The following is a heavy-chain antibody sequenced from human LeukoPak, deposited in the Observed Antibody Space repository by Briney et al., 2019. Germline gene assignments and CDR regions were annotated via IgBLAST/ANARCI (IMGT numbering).Heavy chain of an antibody. J-gene: IGHJ5*02. CDR1: GITVNSNY. D-gene: IGHD3-16*02. V-gene: IGHV3-66*04. CDR2: IHTSGDT. Sequence: PGGSLRLSCAVSGITVNSNYMNWVRQAPGKGLEWVSVIHTSGDTFYADSVRGRFTVSRDNAKNTVYLQMNSLGVEDTAVYYCAGLWSYHCFDPWGQGTVVTVSS. CDR3: AGLWSYHCFDP.